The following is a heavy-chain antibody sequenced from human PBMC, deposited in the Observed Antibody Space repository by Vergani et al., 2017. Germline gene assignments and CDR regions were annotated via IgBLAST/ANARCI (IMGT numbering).Heavy chain of an antibody. J-gene: IGHJ5*02. V-gene: IGHV3-30*02. CDR1: GFTFNSYG. CDR3: ARHVMMLGGGGIGHRIYPNWFDP. Sequence: QVQLVESGGGVVQPGGSLRLSCAASGFTFNSYGMHWVRQAPGKGLEWVASIRSDESRRYYGDSMEGPFTISRDNSKNTLYLQMKSLRPEDTAVYYCARHVMMLGGGGIGHRIYPNWFDPWGQGTLVTVSS. D-gene: IGHD2-15*01. CDR2: IRSDESRR.